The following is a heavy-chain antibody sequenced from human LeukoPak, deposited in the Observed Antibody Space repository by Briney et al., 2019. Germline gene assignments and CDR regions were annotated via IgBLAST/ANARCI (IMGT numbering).Heavy chain of an antibody. V-gene: IGHV3-74*01. CDR2: INTDGSST. CDR3: ARGYSSSDLDY. D-gene: IGHD6-6*01. CDR1: GGSISSYY. J-gene: IGHJ4*02. Sequence: ETLSLTCTVSGGSISSYYWSWVRQAPGKGLVWVSRINTDGSSTSYADSVKGRFTISRDNAKNTLYLQMNSLRAEDTAVYYCARGYSSSDLDYWGQGTLVTVS.